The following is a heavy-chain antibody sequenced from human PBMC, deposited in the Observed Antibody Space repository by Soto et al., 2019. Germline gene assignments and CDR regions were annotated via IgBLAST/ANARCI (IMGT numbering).Heavy chain of an antibody. V-gene: IGHV3-30-3*01. CDR2: ISYDGSNK. Sequence: WIRQAPGKGLEWVAVISYDGSNKYYADSVKGRFTISRDNSKNTLYLQMNSLRAEDTAVYYCARDPHGGGYCSGGIGYRYYYYYGMDGWGQGTTVTVSS. J-gene: IGHJ6*02. D-gene: IGHD2-15*01. CDR3: ARDPHGGGYCSGGIGYRYYYYYGMDG.